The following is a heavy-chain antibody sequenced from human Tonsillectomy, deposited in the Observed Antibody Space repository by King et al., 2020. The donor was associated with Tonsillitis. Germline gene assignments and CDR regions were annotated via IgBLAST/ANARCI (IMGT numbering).Heavy chain of an antibody. V-gene: IGHV1-69*01. CDR3: AREGGDYYDSSGYYYSGYFDY. CDR1: GGTFSSYA. D-gene: IGHD3-22*01. J-gene: IGHJ4*02. Sequence: QLVQSGAEVKKPGSSVKVSCKASGGTFSSYAISWVRQAPGQGLEWMGGIIPIFGTANYAQKFQGRVTITADESTSTAYMELSSLRSEDTAVYYCAREGGDYYDSSGYYYSGYFDYWGQGTLVTVSS. CDR2: IIPIFGTA.